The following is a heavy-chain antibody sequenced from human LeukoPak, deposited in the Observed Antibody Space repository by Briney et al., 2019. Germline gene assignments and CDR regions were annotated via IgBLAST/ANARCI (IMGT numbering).Heavy chain of an antibody. CDR1: GFTFSSYA. Sequence: GGSLRLSCAASGFTFSSYAMSWVRQAPGKGLEWVSAISGSGGSTYYADSVKGRFTISRDNSKNTLYLQMNSLRAEDTAVYYCAKDEYYYDSSGYSDYYYYYMDVWSKGTTVTVSS. CDR3: AKDEYYYDSSGYSDYYYYYMDV. CDR2: ISGSGGST. D-gene: IGHD3-22*01. J-gene: IGHJ6*03. V-gene: IGHV3-23*01.